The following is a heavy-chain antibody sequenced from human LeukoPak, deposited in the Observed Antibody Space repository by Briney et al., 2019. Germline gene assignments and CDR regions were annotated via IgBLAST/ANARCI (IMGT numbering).Heavy chain of an antibody. CDR3: ASTNCSSTNCFGANWFDP. CDR1: GVSIASGDYY. Sequence: ASETLSLTCTVSGVSIASGDYYWSWIRQPPGRGLEWIGYIYYTGSTYYNPSPKSRVTISVDTSKSQFSLKLSSVTAADTAVYFCASTNCSSTNCFGANWFDPWGQGTLVTVSS. CDR2: IYYTGST. J-gene: IGHJ5*02. D-gene: IGHD2-2*01. V-gene: IGHV4-30-4*08.